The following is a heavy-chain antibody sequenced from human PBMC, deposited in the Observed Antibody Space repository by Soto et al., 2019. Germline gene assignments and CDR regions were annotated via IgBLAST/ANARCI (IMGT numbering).Heavy chain of an antibody. J-gene: IGHJ4*02. V-gene: IGHV3-23*01. CDR1: GFTFSSYV. CDR2: ISGSGDST. CDR3: ARRGSGSYYDY. Sequence: EVKLLESGGGLVQPGGSLRLSCAASGFTFSSYVMRWVRQAPVKGLEWVSAISGSGDSTYYADSVKGRFTISRDNSKNTLYQQMNSLRAEDTDVYYCARRGSGSYYDYWGQGTLVTVYS. D-gene: IGHD1-26*01.